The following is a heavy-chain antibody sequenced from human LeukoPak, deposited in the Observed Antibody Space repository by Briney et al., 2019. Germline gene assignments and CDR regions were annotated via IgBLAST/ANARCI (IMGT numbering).Heavy chain of an antibody. CDR2: IRYDGSNK. J-gene: IGHJ4*02. CDR3: ARDHHYYDSSGYRD. D-gene: IGHD3-22*01. V-gene: IGHV3-30*02. Sequence: PGGSLRLSCAASGFTFSSYGMHWVRQAPGKGLEWVAFIRYDGSNKYYAVSVKGRFTISRDNAKNSLYLQMNSLRAEDTAVYYCARDHHYYDSSGYRDWGQGTLVTVSS. CDR1: GFTFSSYG.